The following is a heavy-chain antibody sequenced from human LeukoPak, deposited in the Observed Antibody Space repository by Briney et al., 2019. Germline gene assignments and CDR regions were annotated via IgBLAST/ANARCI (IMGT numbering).Heavy chain of an antibody. Sequence: SETLSLTCTVSGYSISSGYYWGWIRQPPGKGLEWIGSIYHSGSTYYNPSLKSRVSISVDTSKNQFSLKLSSVTAADTAVYYCASSLRSPARPDYWGQGTLVTVSS. V-gene: IGHV4-38-2*02. CDR2: IYHSGST. CDR3: ASSLRSPARPDY. J-gene: IGHJ4*02. D-gene: IGHD6-6*01. CDR1: GYSISSGYY.